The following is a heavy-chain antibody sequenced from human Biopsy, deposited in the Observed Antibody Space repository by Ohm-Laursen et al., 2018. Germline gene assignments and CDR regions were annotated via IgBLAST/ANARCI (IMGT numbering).Heavy chain of an antibody. CDR2: ISSSASSM. CDR1: GFGFSDYD. CDR3: ARVGRTRVDGVYSYGMDV. D-gene: IGHD2-15*01. J-gene: IGHJ6*02. Sequence: SLRLSCTATGFGFSDYDMKWVRQAPGKGLEWVSYISSSASSMYYADSAKGRFTISRDNAKKSLYLQMNSLRAEDTAVYYCARVGRTRVDGVYSYGMDVWGQGTTVIVSS. V-gene: IGHV3-48*03.